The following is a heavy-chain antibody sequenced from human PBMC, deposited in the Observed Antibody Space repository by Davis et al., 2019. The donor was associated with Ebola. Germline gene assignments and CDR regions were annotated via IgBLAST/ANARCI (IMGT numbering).Heavy chain of an antibody. D-gene: IGHD6-19*01. CDR3: AKREGRQWLVLDYFDY. Sequence: GESLKISCAASGFTFSSYWMHWVRQAPGKGLVWVSRINSDGSSTSYADSVKGRFTISRDNAKNTLYLQMNSLRAEDTAVYYCAKREGRQWLVLDYFDYWGQGTLVTVSS. J-gene: IGHJ4*02. CDR2: INSDGSST. V-gene: IGHV3-74*01. CDR1: GFTFSSYW.